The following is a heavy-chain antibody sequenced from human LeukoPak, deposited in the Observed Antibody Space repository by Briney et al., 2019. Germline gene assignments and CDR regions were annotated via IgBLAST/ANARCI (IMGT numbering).Heavy chain of an antibody. CDR3: ARSYYYDSSGYYYSIDYYYYYYGMDV. J-gene: IGHJ6*02. CDR1: GGTFSSYA. CDR2: IIPILGIA. D-gene: IGHD3-22*01. Sequence: SVKVSCKASGGTFSSYAISWVRQAPGQGLEWMGRIIPILGIANYTQKFRGRVTITADKSTSTAYMELSSLRSEDTAVYYCARSYYYDSSGYYYSIDYYYYYYGMDVWGQGTTVTVSS. V-gene: IGHV1-69*04.